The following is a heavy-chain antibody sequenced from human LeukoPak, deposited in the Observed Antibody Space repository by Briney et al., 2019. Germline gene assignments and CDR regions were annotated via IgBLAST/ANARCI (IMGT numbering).Heavy chain of an antibody. D-gene: IGHD3-16*02. CDR3: VPGELSSSETT. Sequence: GRSLRLSCAASGFTFSSYAMHWVRQAPGKGLEWVAAISYDGSNKYYADSVKGRFTISRDNSKNTLYLQMNSLRAEDTAVYYCVPGELSSSETTWGQGTLVTVSS. V-gene: IGHV3-30*04. J-gene: IGHJ5*02. CDR2: ISYDGSNK. CDR1: GFTFSSYA.